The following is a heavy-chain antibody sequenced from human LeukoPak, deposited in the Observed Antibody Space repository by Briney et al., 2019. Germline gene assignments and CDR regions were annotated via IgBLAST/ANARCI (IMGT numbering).Heavy chain of an antibody. CDR3: ANPYYYDSSGYYENY. CDR2: SSRGDII. J-gene: IGHJ4*02. D-gene: IGHD3-22*01. V-gene: IGHV3-11*01. Sequence: SSRGDIIHYADAVKGRFTISRDNAENSLYLQMNSLRAEDTAVYYCANPYYYDSSGYYENYWGQGTLVTVSS.